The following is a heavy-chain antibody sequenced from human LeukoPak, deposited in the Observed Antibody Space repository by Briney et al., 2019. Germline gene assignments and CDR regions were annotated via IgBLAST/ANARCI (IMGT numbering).Heavy chain of an antibody. D-gene: IGHD1-1*01. J-gene: IGHJ6*03. CDR3: TSRHNWNDGDYYMDV. CDR1: GFTFGDYA. CDR2: IRSKAYGGTT. Sequence: HPGGSLRLSCTASGFTFGDYAMSWVRQAPGKGLEWVGLIRSKAYGGTTEYAASVKGRFTISRDDSKSIAYLQMNSLKTEDTAVYYCTSRHNWNDGDYYMDVWGKGTTVTVSS. V-gene: IGHV3-49*04.